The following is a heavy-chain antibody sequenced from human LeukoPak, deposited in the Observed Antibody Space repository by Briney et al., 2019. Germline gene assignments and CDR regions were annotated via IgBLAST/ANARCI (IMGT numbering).Heavy chain of an antibody. CDR3: VTRSVAVVPAEMN. CDR1: GFTFSDYY. Sequence: GGSLRLSCAASGFTFSDYYMSWIRQAPAKGLEWISYISSSGSNIYYADSVKGRFTISRDNAKNSLYLQMNSLRAEDTAVYYCVTRSVAVVPAEMNWGQGTLVTVS. V-gene: IGHV3-11*01. D-gene: IGHD2-15*01. CDR2: ISSSGSNI. J-gene: IGHJ4*02.